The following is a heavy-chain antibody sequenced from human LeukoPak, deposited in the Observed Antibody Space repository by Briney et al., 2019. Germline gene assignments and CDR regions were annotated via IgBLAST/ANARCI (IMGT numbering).Heavy chain of an antibody. CDR1: GPTPSSLW. J-gene: IGHJ4*02. V-gene: IGHV3-7*01. Sequence: GRSLRPSCAASGPTPSSLWTSCDRQAPGNGLEWVANTQPDGSEKYYVDYVQGRFTISRDNAKNSLYLQMNSLRAEDTAVYYCARDGSYYDFWSGYYTSFDYWGQGTLVTVSS. D-gene: IGHD3-3*01. CDR3: ARDGSYYDFWSGYYTSFDY. CDR2: TQPDGSEK.